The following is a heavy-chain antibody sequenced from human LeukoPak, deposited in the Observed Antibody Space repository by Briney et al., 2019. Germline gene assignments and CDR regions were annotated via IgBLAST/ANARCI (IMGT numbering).Heavy chain of an antibody. J-gene: IGHJ4*02. V-gene: IGHV4-4*07. CDR1: GGSISSYY. D-gene: IGHD4-17*01. CDR2: IYTSGST. CDR3: ARVGDYGFYYFDY. Sequence: PSETLSLTCTVSGGSISSYYWSWIRQPPGKGLEWIGRIYTSGSTNYNPSLKSRVTMSVDTSKNQFSLKLSSVTAADTAVYYCARVGDYGFYYFDYWGQGTLVTVSS.